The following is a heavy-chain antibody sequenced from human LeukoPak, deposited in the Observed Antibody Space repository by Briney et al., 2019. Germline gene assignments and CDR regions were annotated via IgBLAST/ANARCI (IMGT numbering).Heavy chain of an antibody. CDR1: GFTFSSYS. CDR2: ISSSSYI. V-gene: IGHV3-21*01. Sequence: PGGSLRLSCAASGFTFSSYSMNWVRQAPGKGLEWVSSISSSSYIYYADSVKGRFTISRDNAKNSLYLQMNSLRAEDTAVYYCARDGGVYGGEPGYWGQGTLVTVSS. J-gene: IGHJ4*02. D-gene: IGHD4-23*01. CDR3: ARDGGVYGGEPGY.